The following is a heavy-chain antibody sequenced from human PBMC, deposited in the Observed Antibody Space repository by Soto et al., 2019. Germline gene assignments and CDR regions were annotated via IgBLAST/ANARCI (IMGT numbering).Heavy chain of an antibody. Sequence: GGSLRLSCAASGFTFSSYAMSWVRQAPGKGLEWVSAISGSGGSTYYADSVKGRFTISRDNSKNTLYLQMNSLRAEDTAVYYCAKFPGSAAAGYYYGMDVWGQGTTVTVSS. D-gene: IGHD6-13*01. V-gene: IGHV3-23*01. J-gene: IGHJ6*02. CDR1: GFTFSSYA. CDR3: AKFPGSAAAGYYYGMDV. CDR2: ISGSGGST.